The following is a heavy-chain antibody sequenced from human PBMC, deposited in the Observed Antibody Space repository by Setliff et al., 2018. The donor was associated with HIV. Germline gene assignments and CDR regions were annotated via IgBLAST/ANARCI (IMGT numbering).Heavy chain of an antibody. CDR3: ARGFGSSWGGNYYYYYMDV. J-gene: IGHJ6*03. CDR2: IYYSGST. Sequence: SETLSLTCTVSGGSIISGDYHWSWIRQHPGKGLEWIGYIYYSGSTNYNPSLKSRVTISVDTSKNQFSLKLSSVTAADTAVYYCARGFGSSWGGNYYYYYMDVWGKGTTVTVSS. CDR1: GGSIISGDYH. D-gene: IGHD6-13*01. V-gene: IGHV4-61*08.